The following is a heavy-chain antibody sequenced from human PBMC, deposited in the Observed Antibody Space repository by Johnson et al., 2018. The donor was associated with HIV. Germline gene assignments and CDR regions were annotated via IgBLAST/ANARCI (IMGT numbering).Heavy chain of an antibody. Sequence: QVQLVESGGGLVKPGGSLRLSCAASGFTFSDHYMSWIRQAPGKGLEWASYISSSGSTIYYADSVKGRFTISRENDKKSLYLQMNSLRAGDTAVYYCARSLCSSWYEGAFDSWGQGTMVTVSS. CDR1: GFTFSDHY. V-gene: IGHV3-11*04. D-gene: IGHD6-13*01. J-gene: IGHJ3*02. CDR2: ISSSGSTI. CDR3: ARSLCSSWYEGAFDS.